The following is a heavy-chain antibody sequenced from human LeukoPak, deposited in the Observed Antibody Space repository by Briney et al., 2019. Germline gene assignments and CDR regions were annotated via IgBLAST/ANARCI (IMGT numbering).Heavy chain of an antibody. CDR3: ARLQTYYDFWSGYPHYYYYGMDV. V-gene: IGHV4-61*08. CDR2: IYYSGST. D-gene: IGHD3-3*01. J-gene: IGHJ6*02. Sequence: SETLSLTCTVSGGSISSGGYYWSWIRQHPGKGLEWIGYIYYSGSTNYNPSLKSRVTISVDTSKNQFSLKLSSVTAADTAVYYCARLQTYYDFWSGYPHYYYYGMDVWGQGTTVTVSS. CDR1: GGSISSGGYY.